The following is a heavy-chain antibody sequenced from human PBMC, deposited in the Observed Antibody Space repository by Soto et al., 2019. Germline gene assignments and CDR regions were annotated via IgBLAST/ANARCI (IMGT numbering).Heavy chain of an antibody. CDR3: ASKFGELLADAFDI. Sequence: QVHLQESGPGLMKPSGTLSLTCTVSNASISSRKWWTWVRQTPGKGLEWIGEIYHSGSINHNPSLKSRVTMSVDKAKNQFSLKMTSVTAADTGVYYCASKFGELLADAFDIWGQGTVVTVSS. V-gene: IGHV4-4*02. CDR1: NASISSRKW. CDR2: IYHSGSI. D-gene: IGHD3-10*01. J-gene: IGHJ3*02.